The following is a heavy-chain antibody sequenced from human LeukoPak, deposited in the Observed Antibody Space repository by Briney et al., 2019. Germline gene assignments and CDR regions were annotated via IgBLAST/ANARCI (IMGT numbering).Heavy chain of an antibody. D-gene: IGHD2-2*01. V-gene: IGHV1-2*02. Sequence: GASVKVSCKASGYTFTGKFVNWVRQAPGQGLEWMGWINPKSGGTSFAQKFQGRVTMTRDTSISTAYMELSRLRSDDTAVYYCARGDIVVVPAVNWFDPWGQGTLVTVSS. CDR2: INPKSGGT. J-gene: IGHJ5*02. CDR1: GYTFTGKF. CDR3: ARGDIVVVPAVNWFDP.